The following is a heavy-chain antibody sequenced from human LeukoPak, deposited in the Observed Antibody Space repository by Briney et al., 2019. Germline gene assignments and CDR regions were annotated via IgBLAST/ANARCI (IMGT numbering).Heavy chain of an antibody. Sequence: ASVKVSCKASGYTFTSYGISWVRQAPGQGLEWMGWISVYNGNTNYAQKLQGRVTMTTDTSTSTAYMELRSLRSDDTAVYYCARMGDCSGGSCYTLATIYFDYWGQGTLVTVSS. V-gene: IGHV1-18*01. CDR3: ARMGDCSGGSCYTLATIYFDY. CDR1: GYTFTSYG. J-gene: IGHJ4*02. D-gene: IGHD2-15*01. CDR2: ISVYNGNT.